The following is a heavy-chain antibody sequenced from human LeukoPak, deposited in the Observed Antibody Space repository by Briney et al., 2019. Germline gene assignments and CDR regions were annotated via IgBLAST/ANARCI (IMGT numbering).Heavy chain of an antibody. CDR3: AKDDGGSYYIYYYYTDV. V-gene: IGHV3-23*01. CDR2: ISNSGGNT. CDR1: GFIFSDYE. J-gene: IGHJ6*03. Sequence: GGSLRLSCAASGFIFSDYEMTWVRQAPGKGLEWVSAISNSGGNTYYADSVKGRFTISRDNSRNTLYLQMNSLRAEDTAVYYCAKDDGGSYYIYYYYTDVWGKGTTVTISS. D-gene: IGHD1-26*01.